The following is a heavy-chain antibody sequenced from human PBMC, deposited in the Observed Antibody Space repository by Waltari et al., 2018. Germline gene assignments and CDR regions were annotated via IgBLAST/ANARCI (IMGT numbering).Heavy chain of an antibody. Sequence: DVQLVESGGGLVKPGGSLRLSCGGSGFDFSIYGMNWVRQSPGKGLEWVALVSGTTSYRYYADSVKGRFTVSRDNAKTTVYLQMDNLRVEDTAVYYCARGVFDSWGQGTLVTVSS. CDR3: ARGVFDS. CDR2: VSGTTSYR. CDR1: GFDFSIYG. J-gene: IGHJ5*01. V-gene: IGHV3-21*01.